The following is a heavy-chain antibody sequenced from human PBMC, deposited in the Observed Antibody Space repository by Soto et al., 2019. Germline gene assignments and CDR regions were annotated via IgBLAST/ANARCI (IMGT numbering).Heavy chain of an antibody. Sequence: EVQLLESGGGLVQPGGSLRLSCAASGFTFSSTAMSWVRQAPGKGLEWVSSISGSGGSTYYADSVKGRFNISRDNSKNTLFLQMNSLRAEDTAVCNCAKGHSEILTAYLNWFDPWGQGKLFTVSS. CDR3: AKGHSEILTAYLNWFDP. V-gene: IGHV3-23*01. CDR1: GFTFSSTA. J-gene: IGHJ5*02. CDR2: ISGSGGST. D-gene: IGHD3-9*01.